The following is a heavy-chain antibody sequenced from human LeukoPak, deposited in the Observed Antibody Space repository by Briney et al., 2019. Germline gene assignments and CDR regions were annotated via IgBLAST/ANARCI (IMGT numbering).Heavy chain of an antibody. Sequence: PSETLSLTCTVSGGSISSYYWSWIRQPPGKGLEWIGYIYYSGSTNYNPSLKSRVTISVDTSKNQFSLKLSSVTAADTAVYYCARDGTYYYGSGSYPNYYYYGMDVWGKGTTVTVSS. J-gene: IGHJ6*04. CDR1: GGSISSYY. D-gene: IGHD3-10*01. V-gene: IGHV4-59*01. CDR2: IYYSGST. CDR3: ARDGTYYYGSGSYPNYYYYGMDV.